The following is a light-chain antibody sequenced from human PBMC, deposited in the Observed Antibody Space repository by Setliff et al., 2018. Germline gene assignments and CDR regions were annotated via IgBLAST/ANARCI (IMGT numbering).Light chain of an antibody. Sequence: QSALTQPASVSGSPGQSITISCTGTSSDVGGYNYVSWYQQHPGKAPKLMIYDVGKRPSGVSNRFSGSKSGNTASLTISGLQAEDEADYYCSSYTSSSTQVFGTGTKVTVL. CDR2: DVG. CDR1: SSDVGGYNY. CDR3: SSYTSSSTQV. J-gene: IGLJ1*01. V-gene: IGLV2-14*01.